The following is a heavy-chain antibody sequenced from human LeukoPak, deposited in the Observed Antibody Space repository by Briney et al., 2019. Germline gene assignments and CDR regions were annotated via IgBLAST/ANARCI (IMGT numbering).Heavy chain of an antibody. D-gene: IGHD6-13*01. CDR2: INWNGGST. CDR1: GFTFDDYG. V-gene: IGHV3-20*04. CDR3: ARFGLTNIAAAGFDY. Sequence: GGSLRLSCAASGFTFDDYGMSWVRQAPGKGLGWVSGINWNGGSTGYADSVKGRFTISRDNAKNSLYLQMNSLRAEDTAVYYCARFGLTNIAAAGFDYWGQGTLVTVSS. J-gene: IGHJ4*02.